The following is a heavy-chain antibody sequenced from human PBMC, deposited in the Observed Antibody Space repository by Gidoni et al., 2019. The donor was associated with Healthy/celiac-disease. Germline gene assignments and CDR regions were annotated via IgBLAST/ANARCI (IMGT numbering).Heavy chain of an antibody. D-gene: IGHD2-2*01. CDR2: IYYSGST. V-gene: IGHV4-31*03. CDR3: ARVVVPAAIMFSIWFDP. J-gene: IGHJ5*02. CDR1: GGSIRRGRYY. Sequence: QVQLQESGPGLVQPSKTLSLTCTVPGGSIRRGRYYWSWIRQHPGKGLEWIGYIYYSGSTSYNPSLKSRVTISVDTSKNQFSLKLSSVTAADTAVYYCARVVVPAAIMFSIWFDPWGQGTLVTVSS.